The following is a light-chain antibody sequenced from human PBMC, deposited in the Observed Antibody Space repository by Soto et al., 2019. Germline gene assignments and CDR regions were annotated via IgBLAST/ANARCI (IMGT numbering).Light chain of an antibody. CDR3: QHYNNWPYT. Sequence: ERVMTQSPATLSVPPGERATLSCRADQSVNSHLAWYQQKPGQAPRLLIYAASARTSGLPGRFSGSGSGTEFTLTISSLQPEDFAVYYCQHYNNWPYTFGQGTRLEIK. CDR2: AAS. J-gene: IGKJ5*01. CDR1: QSVNSH. V-gene: IGKV3-15*01.